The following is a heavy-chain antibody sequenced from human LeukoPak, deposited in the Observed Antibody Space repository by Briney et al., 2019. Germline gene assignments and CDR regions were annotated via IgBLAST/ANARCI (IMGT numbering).Heavy chain of an antibody. CDR3: AKLSTYYGDYAGAWDY. V-gene: IGHV3-9*01. Sequence: PGRSLRLSCAASGFTFDDYAMHWVRQAPGKGLEWVSGISWNSGSIGYADSVKGRFTISRDNAKNSMYLQMTSLRAEDTALYYCAKLSTYYGDYAGAWDYWGQGTLVTVSS. J-gene: IGHJ4*02. D-gene: IGHD4-17*01. CDR1: GFTFDDYA. CDR2: ISWNSGSI.